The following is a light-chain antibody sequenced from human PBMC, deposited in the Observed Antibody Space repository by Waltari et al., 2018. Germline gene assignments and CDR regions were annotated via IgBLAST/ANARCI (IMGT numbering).Light chain of an antibody. Sequence: EIQMTQSPSFLSASIGDTITVTCRASQNIRTYLNWSQQKPAKAPKLLIFGASSLPRGVPSRFTGSASGTEFTLTITNLQPDDFATYFCQQSFSSPWTFGQGTTV. CDR2: GAS. V-gene: IGKV1-39*01. CDR3: QQSFSSPWT. CDR1: QNIRTY. J-gene: IGKJ1*01.